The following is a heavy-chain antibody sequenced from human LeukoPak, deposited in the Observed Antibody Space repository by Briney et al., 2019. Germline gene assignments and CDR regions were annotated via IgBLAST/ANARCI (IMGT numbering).Heavy chain of an antibody. J-gene: IGHJ4*02. CDR3: ATHTYCTNGVCSFDY. CDR2: IIPIFGTA. D-gene: IGHD2-8*01. CDR1: GGTFSSYA. V-gene: IGHV1-69*13. Sequence: ASVKVSCKASGGTFSSYAISWVRQAPGQGLEWMGGIIPIFGTANYAQKFQGRVTITADESTSTAYMELSSLRSDDTAVYYCATHTYCTNGVCSFDYWGQGTLVTVSS.